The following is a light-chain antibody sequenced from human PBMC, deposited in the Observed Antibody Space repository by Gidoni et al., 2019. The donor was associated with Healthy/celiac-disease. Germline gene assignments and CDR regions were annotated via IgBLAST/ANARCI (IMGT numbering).Light chain of an antibody. CDR1: SSDVGSYNL. J-gene: IGLJ3*02. V-gene: IGLV2-23*02. Sequence: QSALTQPASVSGSPGQSITISCSGSSSDVGSYNLVSWYQQHPGKAPILMMYEVSKRPSGVSKRFYGSKCGNTASLTISGLQAEDEADYYCCSYAGSYTLVFGGGTKLTVL. CDR3: CSYAGSYTLV. CDR2: EVS.